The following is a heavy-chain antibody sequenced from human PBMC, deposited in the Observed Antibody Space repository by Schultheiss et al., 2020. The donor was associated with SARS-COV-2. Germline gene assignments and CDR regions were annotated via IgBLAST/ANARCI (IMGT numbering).Heavy chain of an antibody. CDR3: AKGQLGYCSSTSCYRPFDI. D-gene: IGHD2-2*01. CDR2: IYYSGST. V-gene: IGHV4-34*01. Sequence: SETLSLTCAVYGGSFSGYYWSWIRQPPGKGLEWIGYIYYSGSTYYNPSLKSLVTISVDTSKNQFSLKLSSVTAADTAVYYCAKGQLGYCSSTSCYRPFDIWGQGTMVTVSS. J-gene: IGHJ3*02. CDR1: GGSFSGYY.